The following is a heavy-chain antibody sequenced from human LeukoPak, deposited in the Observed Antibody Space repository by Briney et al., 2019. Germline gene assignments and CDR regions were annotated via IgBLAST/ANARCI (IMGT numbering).Heavy chain of an antibody. CDR3: ARGAHYHDSSEGYDY. CDR2: INPNSGAT. V-gene: IGHV1-2*02. CDR1: GYTFTGYY. J-gene: IGHJ4*02. D-gene: IGHD3-22*01. Sequence: ASVKVSCKASGYTFTGYYMHWVRQAPGQGLEWMGWINPNSGATNYAQKFQGRVTMTRDTTISTAYMELSRLRSDDTAIYYCARGAHYHDSSEGYDYWGQGTQVTVSS.